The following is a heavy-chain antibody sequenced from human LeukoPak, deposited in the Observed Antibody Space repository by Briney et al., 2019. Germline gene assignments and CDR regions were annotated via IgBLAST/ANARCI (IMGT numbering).Heavy chain of an antibody. J-gene: IGHJ4*02. D-gene: IGHD3-22*01. V-gene: IGHV3-11*01. Sequence: GGSLRLSCAASGFTFSDYYMSWVRQAPGKGLEWVSYISSSGSTIYYADSVKGRFTISRDDAKNSLYLQMNSLRAEDTAVYYCARDARQLGGSGYFGEWGQGTLVTVSS. CDR1: GFTFSDYY. CDR3: ARDARQLGGSGYFGE. CDR2: ISSSGSTI.